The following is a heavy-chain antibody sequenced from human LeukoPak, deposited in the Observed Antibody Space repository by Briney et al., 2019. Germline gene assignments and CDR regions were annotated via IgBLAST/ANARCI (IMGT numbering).Heavy chain of an antibody. CDR3: ARDLGVVVPAAIDY. D-gene: IGHD2-2*01. Sequence: ASVKVSCKASGYTFTSYYMHWVRQAPGQGLEWMGIINPSGGSTSYAQKFQGRVTITADESTSTAYMELSSLRSEDTAVYYCARDLGVVVPAAIDYWGQGTLVTVSS. CDR2: INPSGGST. J-gene: IGHJ4*02. V-gene: IGHV1-46*01. CDR1: GYTFTSYY.